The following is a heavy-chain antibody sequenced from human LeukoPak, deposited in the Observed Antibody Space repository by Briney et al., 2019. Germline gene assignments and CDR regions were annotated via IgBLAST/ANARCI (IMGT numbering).Heavy chain of an antibody. J-gene: IGHJ4*02. V-gene: IGHV1-2*02. CDR2: INPDSGGT. CDR3: AREGSGWYGNFDY. D-gene: IGHD6-19*01. Sequence: ASVKVSCKASGYXFTGYYMHWVRQAPGQGREWMGWINPDSGGTNYAQKFQGRVTMTRDTSISTAYMEVSRLRSDDTAVYYCAREGSGWYGNFDYWGQGTLVTVSS. CDR1: GYXFTGYY.